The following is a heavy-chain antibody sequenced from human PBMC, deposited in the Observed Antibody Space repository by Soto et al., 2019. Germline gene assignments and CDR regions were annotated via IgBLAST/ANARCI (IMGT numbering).Heavy chain of an antibody. D-gene: IGHD3-16*01. J-gene: IGHJ5*02. CDR3: VRIRYQLPSSVLWLDP. CDR1: GGFLSESY. CDR2: INHVGGT. Sequence: PSETLSLTCAVYGGFLSESYWTWILQPPGKGPEWIGEINHVGGTNYNPSLKSRVTMSVDTSQNQFSLRLISVTAAETAMYFCVRIRYQLPSSVLWLDPWGQGTPVTVSS. V-gene: IGHV4-34*01.